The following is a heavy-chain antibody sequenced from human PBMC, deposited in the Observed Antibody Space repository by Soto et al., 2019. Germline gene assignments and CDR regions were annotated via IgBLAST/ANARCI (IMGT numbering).Heavy chain of an antibody. V-gene: IGHV4-4*02. J-gene: IGHJ4*02. D-gene: IGHD3-10*01. CDR3: ATSRGSGRLDN. CDR1: GASISSSNW. Sequence: QVQLQESGPGLVKPSGTLSLTCAVSGASISSSNWWTWVRQPPGKGLEWIGEIYHSGSTNYNPSLMGRVPISLDKSKNHFSLRLSSVTAADTAVYYCATSRGSGRLDNWGQGTLVTVSS. CDR2: IYHSGST.